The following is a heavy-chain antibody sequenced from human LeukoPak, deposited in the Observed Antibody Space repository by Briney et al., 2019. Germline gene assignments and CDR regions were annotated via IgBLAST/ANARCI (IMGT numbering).Heavy chain of an antibody. CDR3: ARGGGSVDY. CDR1: GGSFSGYY. CDR2: INHSGST. V-gene: IGHV4-34*01. J-gene: IGHJ4*02. D-gene: IGHD1-26*01. Sequence: SETLSLTCAVYGGSFSGYYWSWIRQPPGKGLEWIGEINHSGSTNYNPSLKSRVTISVDTSKNQLSLKLSSVTAADTAVYYCARGGGSVDYWGQGTLVTVSS.